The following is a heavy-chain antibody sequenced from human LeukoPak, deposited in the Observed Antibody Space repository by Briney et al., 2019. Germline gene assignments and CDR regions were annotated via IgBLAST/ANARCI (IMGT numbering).Heavy chain of an antibody. D-gene: IGHD1-20*01. CDR1: GFTVSSNY. V-gene: IGHV3-66*04. CDR3: AKPQDNSLYCFAY. Sequence: GGSLRLPCAASGFTVSSNYVSWVRQAPGKGLEWVSVIYSGGSTYYADSVKGRFTISRDNSKNTLYLQMSSLRAEDTAVYYCAKPQDNSLYCFAYWGQGTLVTVSS. J-gene: IGHJ4*02. CDR2: IYSGGST.